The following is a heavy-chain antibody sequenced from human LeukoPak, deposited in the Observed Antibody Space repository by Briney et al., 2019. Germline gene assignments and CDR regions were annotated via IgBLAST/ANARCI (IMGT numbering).Heavy chain of an antibody. V-gene: IGHV4-59*01. CDR3: AREGKGRFDY. Sequence: SETMSLTCTVSGGSISSYYRSWIRQPPGKGLEWIGYIYYSGSTNYNPSLKSRVTISVDTSKNQFSLKLSSVTAADTAVYYCAREGKGRFDYWGQGTLVTVSS. CDR1: GGSISSYY. D-gene: IGHD1-26*01. J-gene: IGHJ4*02. CDR2: IYYSGST.